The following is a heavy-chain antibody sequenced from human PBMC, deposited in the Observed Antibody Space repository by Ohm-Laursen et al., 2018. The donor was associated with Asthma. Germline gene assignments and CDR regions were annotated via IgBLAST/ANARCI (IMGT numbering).Heavy chain of an antibody. CDR1: GITFSRHT. V-gene: IGHV3-30-3*01. CDR2: ISYDGTNK. CDR3: GKADGSGSFSQVDY. Sequence: SLRLSCTASGITFSRHTMHWVRQAPGKGLEWVAVISYDGTNKYYADSVKGRFTISRDNSKNTLYLQMNSLRAEDTALYYCGKADGSGSFSQVDYWGQGTLVTVSS. D-gene: IGHD3-10*01. J-gene: IGHJ4*02.